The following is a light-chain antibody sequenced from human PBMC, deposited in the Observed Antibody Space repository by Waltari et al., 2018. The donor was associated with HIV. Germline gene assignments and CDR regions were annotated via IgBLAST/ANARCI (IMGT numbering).Light chain of an antibody. J-gene: IGKJ2*01. CDR1: QSVSGSQ. Sequence: VLTQSPDILSLSPGERAVLPCRASQSVSGSQLAWYQQRPGQGPRLLIYGASKRATGIPDRFSGSGSGTDYTLTISGLEPEDFAVYYCQQYGDSPLYIFGQGTNLEI. V-gene: IGKV3-20*01. CDR2: GAS. CDR3: QQYGDSPLYI.